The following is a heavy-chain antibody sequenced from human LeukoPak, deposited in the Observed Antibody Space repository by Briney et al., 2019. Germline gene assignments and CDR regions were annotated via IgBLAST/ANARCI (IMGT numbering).Heavy chain of an antibody. J-gene: IGHJ3*02. Sequence: SETLSLTCTVSGGSISSSRYYWGWIRQPPGKRLEWIGSINYSGTTYYSPSLESRVTVSVDTSENQFSLRLSSVTAADTAVYYCARTAYYDFWSGYYGDAFDIWGQGTMVTVSS. D-gene: IGHD3-3*01. V-gene: IGHV4-39*01. CDR2: INYSGTT. CDR1: GGSISSSRYY. CDR3: ARTAYYDFWSGYYGDAFDI.